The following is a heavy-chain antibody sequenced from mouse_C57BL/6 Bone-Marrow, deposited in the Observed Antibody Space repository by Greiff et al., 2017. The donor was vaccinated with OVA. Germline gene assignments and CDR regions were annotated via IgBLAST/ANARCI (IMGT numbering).Heavy chain of an antibody. J-gene: IGHJ3*01. D-gene: IGHD2-2*01. CDR1: GFNIKDDY. Sequence: EVQLQQSGAELVRPGASVKLSCTASGFNIKDDYMHWVKQRPEQGLEWIGWIDPENGDTEYASKFQGKATITADTSSNTAYLQLSSLTSEDTAVYYCTTGRGLRRSLFAYWGQGTLVTVSA. V-gene: IGHV14-4*01. CDR2: IDPENGDT. CDR3: TTGRGLRRSLFAY.